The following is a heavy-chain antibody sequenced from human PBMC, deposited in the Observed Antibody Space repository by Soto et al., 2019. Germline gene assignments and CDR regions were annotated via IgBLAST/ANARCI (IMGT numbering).Heavy chain of an antibody. Sequence: PSETLSLTCTVSGGSITTSGDYWSWIRQHPGKGLEWIGYISHSGITEYNPSLKSRLTLSIDTSKNQFSLEMNSVTAADTAVYFCARVSHDYYYGWFDPRGQGTPVTL. CDR2: ISHSGIT. D-gene: IGHD1-26*01. V-gene: IGHV4-31*03. J-gene: IGHJ5*02. CDR3: ARVSHDYYYGWFDP. CDR1: GGSITTSGDY.